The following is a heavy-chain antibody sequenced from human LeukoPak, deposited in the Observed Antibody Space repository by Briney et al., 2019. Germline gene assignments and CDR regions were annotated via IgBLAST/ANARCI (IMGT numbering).Heavy chain of an antibody. V-gene: IGHV3-33*01. CDR3: ARVSKLRVAYYYYYGMDV. D-gene: IGHD4-11*01. CDR2: IWYDGSNK. CDR1: GFTFSSYG. Sequence: GGSLRLSCAASGFTFSSYGMHWVRQAPGKGLEWVAVIWYDGSNKYYADSVKGRFTISRDNAKNSLYLQMNSLRAEDTAVYYCARVSKLRVAYYYYYGMDVWGQGTTVTVSS. J-gene: IGHJ6*02.